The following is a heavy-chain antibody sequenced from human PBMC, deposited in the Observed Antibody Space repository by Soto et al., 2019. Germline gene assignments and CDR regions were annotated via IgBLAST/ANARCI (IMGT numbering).Heavy chain of an antibody. CDR1: GFTFSSYG. CDR2: ISYDGSNK. J-gene: IGHJ4*02. CDR3: AKDRRDGYNSLAY. V-gene: IGHV3-30*18. D-gene: IGHD5-12*01. Sequence: GGSLRLSCAAAGFTFSSYGMHWVRQAPGKGLEWVAVISYDGSNKYYADSVKGRFAISRDNPKNTLYLQMNSLRAEDTAVYYCAKDRRDGYNSLAYWGQGTLVTVSS.